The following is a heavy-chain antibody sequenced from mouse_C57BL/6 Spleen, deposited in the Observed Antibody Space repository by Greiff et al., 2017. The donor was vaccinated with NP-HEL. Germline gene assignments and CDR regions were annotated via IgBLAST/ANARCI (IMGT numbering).Heavy chain of an antibody. Sequence: VQLQQSGPELVKPGASVKISCKASGYAFSSSWMNWVKQRPGKGLEWIGRIYPGDGDTNYNGKFKGKATLTADKSSSTAYMQLSSLTSEDSAVYFCARSSPLYYGSSYDYFDYWGQGTTLTVSS. CDR2: IYPGDGDT. V-gene: IGHV1-82*01. CDR3: ARSSPLYYGSSYDYFDY. D-gene: IGHD1-1*01. J-gene: IGHJ2*01. CDR1: GYAFSSSW.